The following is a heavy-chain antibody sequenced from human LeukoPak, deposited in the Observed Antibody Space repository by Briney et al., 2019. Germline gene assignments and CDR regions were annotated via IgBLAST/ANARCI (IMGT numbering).Heavy chain of an antibody. V-gene: IGHV4-59*01. D-gene: IGHD6-13*01. J-gene: IGHJ4*02. CDR1: GGSFSGYY. CDR3: ARGVYIAAAQYAY. CDR2: IYYSGTT. Sequence: SETLSLTCAVYGGSFSGYYWSWIRQPPGKGLEWIGYIYYSGTTNYNPSLKSRVTISVDTSKNQFSLKLSSVTAADTAVCYCARGVYIAAAQYAYWGQGTLVTVSS.